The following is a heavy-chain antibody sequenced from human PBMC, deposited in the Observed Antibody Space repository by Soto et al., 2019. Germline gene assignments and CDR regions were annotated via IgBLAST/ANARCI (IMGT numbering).Heavy chain of an antibody. Sequence: SETLSLTCTVSGGSVSSYYWSWIRQPPGKGLEWIGYIYYTGSTNYNPSLKSRVTISVDTSKNQFSLNLSSVTAADTAVYYCARDYGDCFDFWGQGTLVTVSS. CDR3: ARDYGDCFDF. V-gene: IGHV4-59*02. CDR2: IYYTGST. D-gene: IGHD4-17*01. CDR1: GGSVSSYY. J-gene: IGHJ4*02.